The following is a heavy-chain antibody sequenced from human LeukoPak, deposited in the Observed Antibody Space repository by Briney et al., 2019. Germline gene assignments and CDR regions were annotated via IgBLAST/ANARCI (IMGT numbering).Heavy chain of an antibody. V-gene: IGHV3-23*01. CDR3: AKARGYCSGGTCYSGFDY. CDR1: RFTFSGYA. CDR2: ITGSGDTT. J-gene: IGHJ4*02. Sequence: GGSLRLSCAASRFTFSGYAMSWVRQAPGKGLEWVSTITGSGDTTYYADSVKGRFTISRDNSKNTLYLQMNSLGAEDTAVYYCAKARGYCSGGTCYSGFDYWGQRTLVTVCS. D-gene: IGHD2-15*01.